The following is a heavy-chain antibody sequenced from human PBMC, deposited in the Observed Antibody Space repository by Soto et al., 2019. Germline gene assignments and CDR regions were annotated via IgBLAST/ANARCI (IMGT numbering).Heavy chain of an antibody. J-gene: IGHJ4*02. CDR2: IYYSGST. D-gene: IGHD4-17*01. CDR1: GGSISSYY. CDR3: ASRYGRYFDF. Sequence: QVQLQESGPGLMKPSETLSLTCTVSGGSISSYYWSWIRQPPGKGLEWIGYIYYSGSTDYNPSLQSRVTISVDTSKNQFSLKLSSVTAADTAVYYCASRYGRYFDFWGQGTLVTVSS. V-gene: IGHV4-59*08.